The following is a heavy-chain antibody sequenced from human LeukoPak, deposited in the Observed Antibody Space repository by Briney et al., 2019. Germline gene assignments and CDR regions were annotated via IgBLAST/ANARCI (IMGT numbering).Heavy chain of an antibody. Sequence: PGGSLRLSCAASGFTFSSYWMHWVRQAPGKGLVWVSRINSDGSGTSYADSVKGRFTISRDNAKNTLYLQMNSLRAEDTAVYYCARPYSSGWWYFDYWGQGTLVTVSS. CDR3: ARPYSSGWWYFDY. CDR2: INSDGSGT. CDR1: GFTFSSYW. D-gene: IGHD6-19*01. V-gene: IGHV3-74*01. J-gene: IGHJ4*02.